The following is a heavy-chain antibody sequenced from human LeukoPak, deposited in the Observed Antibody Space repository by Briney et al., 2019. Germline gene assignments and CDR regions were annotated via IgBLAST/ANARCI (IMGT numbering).Heavy chain of an antibody. J-gene: IGHJ6*03. CDR3: ARVISWELPYYYYMDV. CDR2: MNPNSGNT. D-gene: IGHD1-26*01. V-gene: IGHV1-8*03. CDR1: GYTFTSYD. Sequence: GASVKVSCKASGYTFTSYDINWVRQATGQGLEWMGWMNPNSGNTGYAQKFQGRVTITRNTSISTAYMELSSLRSEDTAVYYCARVISWELPYYYYMDVWGKGTTVTVSS.